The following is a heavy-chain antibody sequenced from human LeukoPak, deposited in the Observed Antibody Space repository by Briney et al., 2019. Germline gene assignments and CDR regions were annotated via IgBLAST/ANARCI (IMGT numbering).Heavy chain of an antibody. J-gene: IGHJ4*02. CDR3: ARDRRCSSTSCYYFDY. Sequence: PGGSLTLSCAASGFTYSSYWMPWVRQAPGKGLEWVANIKQDGSEKYYVDSVKGRFTISRDNAKNSLYLQMNSLRAEDAAVYYCARDRRCSSTSCYYFDYWGQGTLVTVSS. D-gene: IGHD2-2*01. CDR1: GFTYSSYW. CDR2: IKQDGSEK. V-gene: IGHV3-7*04.